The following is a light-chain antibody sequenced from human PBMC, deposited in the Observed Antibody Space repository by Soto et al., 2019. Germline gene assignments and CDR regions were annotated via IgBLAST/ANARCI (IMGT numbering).Light chain of an antibody. Sequence: QSALTQPASVSGSPGQSITISCTGTSSDVGGYSYVSWYQQHPDKAPKLMIYDVSNRPSGVSNRFSGSKSGNTASLTISGLQAEDEADYYCTSYTSSSTPVVFGGGTKLTVL. CDR3: TSYTSSSTPVV. CDR1: SSDVGGYSY. V-gene: IGLV2-14*01. J-gene: IGLJ2*01. CDR2: DVS.